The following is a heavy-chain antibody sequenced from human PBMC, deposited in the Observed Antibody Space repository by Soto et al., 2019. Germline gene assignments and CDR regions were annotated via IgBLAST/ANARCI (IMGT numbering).Heavy chain of an antibody. CDR1: GFTFSDFG. J-gene: IGHJ4*02. CDR3: ARAPFLTGYLDF. D-gene: IGHD3-9*01. Sequence: PGGSLRLSCAASGFTFSDFGMHWVRQAPGKGLEWVAIISYDGILKYYADSVKGRLTTSRDNAKNSLYLQMNSLRAEDTAVYYCARAPFLTGYLDFWGQGTLVTVSS. V-gene: IGHV3-30*03. CDR2: ISYDGILK.